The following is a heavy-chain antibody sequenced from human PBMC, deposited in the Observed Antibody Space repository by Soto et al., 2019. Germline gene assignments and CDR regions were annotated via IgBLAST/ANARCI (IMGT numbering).Heavy chain of an antibody. Sequence: GRSLKISCKASGYSFTTYWITWVRQMPGKGLEWMGRIDPSDSYANYSPSFQGHVTISADKSINTAYLQWSSLKASDTAIYYCGRVRVDKAEGWFDPWGQGTLVTVSS. CDR3: GRVRVDKAEGWFDP. CDR2: IDPSDSYA. D-gene: IGHD5-18*01. J-gene: IGHJ5*02. CDR1: GYSFTTYW. V-gene: IGHV5-10-1*01.